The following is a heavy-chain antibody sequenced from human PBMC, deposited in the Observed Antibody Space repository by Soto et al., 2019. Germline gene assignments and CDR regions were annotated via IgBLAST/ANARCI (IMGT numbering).Heavy chain of an antibody. CDR3: ARWSYLDY. V-gene: IGHV1-2*02. CDR2: VNPKSGDT. D-gene: IGHD3-3*01. Sequence: GASVKVSCKASGYTFTGRFMHWVRQAPGQGLEWLGWVNPKSGDTTYAPKFKDRVSLTRDTSTDTAFLDLRDLKEDDTAIYYCARWSYLDYWGQGTRVTVSS. J-gene: IGHJ4*02. CDR1: GYTFTGRF.